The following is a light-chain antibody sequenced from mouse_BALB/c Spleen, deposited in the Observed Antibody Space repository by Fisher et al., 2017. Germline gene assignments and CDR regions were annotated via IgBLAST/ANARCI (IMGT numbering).Light chain of an antibody. CDR3: QQWSSNPPT. Sequence: IVLTQSPAIMSASPGEKVTMTCSASSSVSYMHWYQQKSGTSPKRWIYDTSKLASGVPARFSGSGSGTSYSLTISSMEAEDAAIYYCQQWSSNPPTFGGGTKLEIK. CDR1: SSVSY. J-gene: IGKJ2*01. CDR2: DTS. V-gene: IGKV4-59*01.